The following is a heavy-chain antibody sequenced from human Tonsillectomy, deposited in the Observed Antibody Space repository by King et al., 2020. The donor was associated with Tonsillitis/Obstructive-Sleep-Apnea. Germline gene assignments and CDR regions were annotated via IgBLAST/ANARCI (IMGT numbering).Heavy chain of an antibody. D-gene: IGHD1-14*01. V-gene: IGHV3-11*05. CDR1: GFTFSDYY. Sequence: VQLVESGGGLVKPGGSLRLSCAASGFTFSDYYMSWIRQAPGKGLEWVSYISSSSSYTNYADSVKGRFTISRDNAKNSLYLQMNSLRAEDTAVYYCAREAWGTPSLYYFDYWGQGTLVTVSS. CDR2: ISSSSSYT. J-gene: IGHJ4*02. CDR3: AREAWGTPSLYYFDY.